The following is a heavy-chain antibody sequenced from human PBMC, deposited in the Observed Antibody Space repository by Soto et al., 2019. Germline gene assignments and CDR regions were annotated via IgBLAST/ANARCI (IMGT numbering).Heavy chain of an antibody. V-gene: IGHV3-72*01. CDR3: ARSLVAAYSNSDY. CDR2: SRNRARSYTT. J-gene: IGHJ4*02. D-gene: IGHD2-15*01. CDR1: GFTFSDHY. Sequence: EVQLVESGGGLVQPGGSLRLSCAVSGFTFSDHYMDWVRQAPGKGLEWIGRSRNRARSYTTEYAASVKGRFTVSRDNLKSSFYLQMASLKTEDTAVYYGARSLVAAYSNSDYWGQGTLVTVSS.